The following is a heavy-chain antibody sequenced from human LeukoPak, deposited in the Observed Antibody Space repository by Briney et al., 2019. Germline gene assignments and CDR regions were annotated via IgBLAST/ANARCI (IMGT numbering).Heavy chain of an antibody. D-gene: IGHD3-22*01. J-gene: IGHJ4*02. CDR3: AREIYYYDSSGYQGVYFDY. CDR1: GFTFSSYA. V-gene: IGHV3-30-3*01. CDR2: ISYDGSNK. Sequence: GGSLRLSCAASGFTFSSYAMHWVRQAPGKGLEWVAVISYDGSNKYYADSVKGRFTISRDNSKNTLYLQMNSLRAEDTAVYYCAREIYYYDSSGYQGVYFDYWGQGTLVTVSS.